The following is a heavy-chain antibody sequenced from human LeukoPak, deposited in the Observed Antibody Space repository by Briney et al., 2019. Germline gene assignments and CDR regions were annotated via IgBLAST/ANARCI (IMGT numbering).Heavy chain of an antibody. CDR3: ARVRGYYGSGSYRFDY. D-gene: IGHD3-10*01. V-gene: IGHV4-34*01. J-gene: IGHJ4*02. CDR1: GGSFSGYY. CDR2: INHSGST. Sequence: SETLSLTCAVYGGSFSGYYWSWIRQPPGKGLEWIGEINHSGSTNYNPSLKSRVTISVDTSKNQFSLKLSSVTAADTAVYYCARVRGYYGSGSYRFDYWGQGTLVTVSS.